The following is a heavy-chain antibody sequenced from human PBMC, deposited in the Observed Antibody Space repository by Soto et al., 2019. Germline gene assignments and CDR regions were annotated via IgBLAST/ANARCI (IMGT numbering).Heavy chain of an antibody. D-gene: IGHD3-22*01. CDR1: GGSISSGGYS. V-gene: IGHV4-30-2*01. Sequence: SETLSLTCAVSGGSISSGGYSWSWIRQPPGKGLEWIGYIHHSGSTYYNPSLKSRVTISVDRSKNQFSLKLSSVTAADTAVYYCARLGDSSGYVDYWGQGTLVTVSS. CDR2: IHHSGST. CDR3: ARLGDSSGYVDY. J-gene: IGHJ4*02.